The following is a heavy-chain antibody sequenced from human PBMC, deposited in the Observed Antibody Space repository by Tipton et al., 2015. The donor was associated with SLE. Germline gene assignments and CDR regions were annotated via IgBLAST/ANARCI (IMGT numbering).Heavy chain of an antibody. J-gene: IGHJ3*01. CDR1: RLTFSSNW. CDR3: AREFQGRFYVNGAFDV. D-gene: IGHD1-26*01. Sequence: SLRLSCSVSRLTFSSNWMSWVRQVPGKGLEWVAHINEDGSEQFYVDSVKGRFTIYRDNAKNSLFLQMNSLRAEDTAVYYCAREFQGRFYVNGAFDVWGQGTMVTVSS. CDR2: INEDGSEQ. V-gene: IGHV3-7*01.